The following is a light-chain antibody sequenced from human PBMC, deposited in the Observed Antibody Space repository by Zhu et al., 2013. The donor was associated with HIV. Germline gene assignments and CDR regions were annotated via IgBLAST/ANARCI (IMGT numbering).Light chain of an antibody. J-gene: IGKJ5*01. Sequence: DIRMTQSPSTLSASVGDRVTVTCRASQTISSYLNWYQQKPGKAPKLLIFATSSLQSGVPSRFSGSGFGTDFTLTISSLQREDFATYYCQCGYSTPGITFGQGTRLEIK. CDR2: ATS. CDR3: QCGYSTPGIT. CDR1: QTISSY. V-gene: IGKV1-39*02.